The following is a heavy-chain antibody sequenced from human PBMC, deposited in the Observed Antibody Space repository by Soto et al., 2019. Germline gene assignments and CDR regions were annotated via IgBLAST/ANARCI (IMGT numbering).Heavy chain of an antibody. CDR1: GGSISSGGYS. Sequence: SETLSLTCAVSGGSISSGGYSWSWIRQPPGKGLEWIGYIYHSGSTYYNPSLKSRVTISVDRSKNQFSLKLSSVTAADTAVYDCARARYYDSSGYYRNNYYYYGMDVWGQGTTVTVSS. J-gene: IGHJ6*02. V-gene: IGHV4-30-2*01. CDR2: IYHSGST. CDR3: ARARYYDSSGYYRNNYYYYGMDV. D-gene: IGHD3-22*01.